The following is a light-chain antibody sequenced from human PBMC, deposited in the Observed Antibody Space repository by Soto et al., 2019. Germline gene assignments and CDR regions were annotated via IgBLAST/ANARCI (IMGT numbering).Light chain of an antibody. Sequence: DIQMTQSTSTLSASVGDRVTITCRASQSISSWMAWYQQKPGKAPKLVIYKASSLESGVPSRFSGSGSGTEFTLTISSLQPDDFATYYCQQYNSYSHTFGQGTKVEIK. V-gene: IGKV1-5*03. CDR1: QSISSW. CDR2: KAS. J-gene: IGKJ1*01. CDR3: QQYNSYSHT.